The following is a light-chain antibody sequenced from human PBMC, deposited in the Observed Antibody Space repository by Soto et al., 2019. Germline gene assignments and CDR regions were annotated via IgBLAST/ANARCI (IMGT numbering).Light chain of an antibody. J-gene: IGLJ1*01. V-gene: IGLV2-14*01. CDR3: STHTTSGALQV. CDR1: SSDLGGYNY. CDR2: GVS. Sequence: QSVLTQPPSASGSPGQSVTISCTGTSSDLGGYNYVSWYQQHPGKAPKLMIYGVSNRPSGVSNRFSGSKSGNTASLTISGLQADDEADYYCSTHTTSGALQVFGTGTKLTVL.